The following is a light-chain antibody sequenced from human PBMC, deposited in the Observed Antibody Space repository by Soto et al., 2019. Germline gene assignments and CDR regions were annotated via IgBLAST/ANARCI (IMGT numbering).Light chain of an antibody. CDR2: GAS. Sequence: EIVMTQSPATLSVSPGERATLSCRASQSVSSNLAWYQQKPGQAPRLLIYGASTRATGIPARCSGSGSGTEFTITISRLQSEDFAVYYCQQYNNWPPWTFGQGTKVEIK. CDR1: QSVSSN. J-gene: IGKJ1*01. CDR3: QQYNNWPPWT. V-gene: IGKV3-15*01.